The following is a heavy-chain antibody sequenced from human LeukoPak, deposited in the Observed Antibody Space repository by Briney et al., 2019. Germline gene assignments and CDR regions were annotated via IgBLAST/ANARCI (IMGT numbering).Heavy chain of an antibody. CDR1: GFTFSNYA. V-gene: IGHV3-48*03. Sequence: GGSLRLSCVASGFTFSNYAMTWVRQAPGKGLEWVSYISSSGSTIYYADSVKGRFTISRDNAKNSLYLQMNSLRAEDTAVYYCATQEQQLPLKYWGQGTLVTVSS. D-gene: IGHD6-13*01. CDR3: ATQEQQLPLKY. J-gene: IGHJ4*02. CDR2: ISSSGSTI.